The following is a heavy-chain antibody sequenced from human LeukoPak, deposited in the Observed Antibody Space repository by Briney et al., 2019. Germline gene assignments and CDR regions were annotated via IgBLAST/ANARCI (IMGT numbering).Heavy chain of an antibody. CDR3: ARDAYYYDSSASRLFDY. Sequence: SETLSLTCTVSGGSISSSSHYWGWIRQPPGKGLEWIGSIYYSGSTYYNPSLKSRVTISVDTSKNQFSLKLSSVTAADTAVYYCARDAYYYDSSASRLFDYWGQGTLVTVSS. V-gene: IGHV4-39*07. CDR1: GGSISSSSHY. D-gene: IGHD3-22*01. CDR2: IYYSGST. J-gene: IGHJ4*02.